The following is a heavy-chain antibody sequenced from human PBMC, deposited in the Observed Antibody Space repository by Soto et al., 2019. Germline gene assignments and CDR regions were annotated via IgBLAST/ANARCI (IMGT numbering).Heavy chain of an antibody. Sequence: SETLSLTCTVSGVSISSYYWIWLRQPPGKGLEWIGYIYYSGSTNYNPSLKSRVTISVDTSKNQFSLKLSSVTAADTAVYYCARGGGGNWFDPWGQGTLVTVSS. D-gene: IGHD3-16*01. V-gene: IGHV4-59*01. CDR2: IYYSGST. CDR1: GVSISSYY. CDR3: ARGGGGNWFDP. J-gene: IGHJ5*02.